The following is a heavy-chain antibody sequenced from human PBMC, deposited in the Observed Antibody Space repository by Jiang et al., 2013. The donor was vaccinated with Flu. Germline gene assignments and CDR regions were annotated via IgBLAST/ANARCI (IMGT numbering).Heavy chain of an antibody. CDR3: AKSVSRYSSSWYFNYGMDV. CDR1: GFTFDDYA. D-gene: IGHD6-13*01. Sequence: VQLVESGGGLVQPGRSLRLSCAASGFTFDDYAMHWVRQAPGKGLEWVSGISWNSGSIGYADSVKGRFTISRDNAKNSPYLQMNSLRAEDTALYYCAKSVSRYSSSWYFNYGMDVVGPKGHGHRL. J-gene: IGHJ6*02. V-gene: IGHV3-9*01. CDR2: ISWNSGSI.